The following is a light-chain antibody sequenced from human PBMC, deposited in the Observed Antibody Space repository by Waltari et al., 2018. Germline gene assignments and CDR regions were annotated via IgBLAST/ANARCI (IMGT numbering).Light chain of an antibody. CDR2: ASS. J-gene: IGKJ4*01. V-gene: IGKV1-39*01. Sequence: DVQMTQSPSSLSASLVDRVTIPCRAGQSISSYLNWYQQKPGMDPKLLIYASSTLQTGVPSRFSGSGSGTDFTLTISSLQPEDFATYYCQQSFTTPLTFGGGTKVEIK. CDR3: QQSFTTPLT. CDR1: QSISSY.